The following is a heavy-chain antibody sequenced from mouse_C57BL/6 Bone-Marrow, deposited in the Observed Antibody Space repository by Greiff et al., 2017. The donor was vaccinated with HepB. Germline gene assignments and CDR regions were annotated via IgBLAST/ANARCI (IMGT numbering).Heavy chain of an antibody. Sequence: EVKVVESGAELVRPGASVKLSCTASGFNIKDDYMHWVKQRPEQGLEWIGWIDPENGDTEYASKFQGKATITADTSSNTAYLQLRSLTSEDTAVYYCTTFHYYGSSSYWYFDVWGTGTTVTVSS. CDR1: GFNIKDDY. CDR2: IDPENGDT. D-gene: IGHD1-1*01. J-gene: IGHJ1*03. CDR3: TTFHYYGSSSYWYFDV. V-gene: IGHV14-4*01.